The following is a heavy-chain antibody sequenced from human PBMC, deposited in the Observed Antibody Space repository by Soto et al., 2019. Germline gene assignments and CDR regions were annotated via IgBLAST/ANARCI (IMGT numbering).Heavy chain of an antibody. D-gene: IGHD4-17*01. Sequence: PGGSLRLACAASGFTFSTYAMSWVRQAPGKGLEWVSAISASGGTTVYADSVTGRFTIPRDNSMTALYLQINSLRVEDTAVYYCAHPRGYGGFHAYDIWGHGTMDPVSS. J-gene: IGHJ3*02. CDR1: GFTFSTYA. V-gene: IGHV3-23*01. CDR2: ISASGGTT. CDR3: AHPRGYGGFHAYDI.